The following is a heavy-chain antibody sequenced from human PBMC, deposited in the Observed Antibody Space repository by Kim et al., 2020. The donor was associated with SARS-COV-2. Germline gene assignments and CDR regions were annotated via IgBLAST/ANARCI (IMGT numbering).Heavy chain of an antibody. CDR3: ARDDFPIWGQGALDV. Sequence: ADSVEGRFTISRDNAKNTLVLQMNSLRPEDTAVYYCARDDFPIWGQGALDVWGQGTVVTVSS. J-gene: IGHJ3*01. D-gene: IGHD7-27*01. V-gene: IGHV3-74*01.